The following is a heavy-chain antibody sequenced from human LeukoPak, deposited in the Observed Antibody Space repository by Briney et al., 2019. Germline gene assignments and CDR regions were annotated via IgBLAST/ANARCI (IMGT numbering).Heavy chain of an antibody. CDR1: GGTCSSYA. Sequence: SVKVSCKASGGTCSSYAISWVRQAPGQGLEWMGGIIPIFGTANYAQKFQGRVTITADESTSTAYMELSSLRSEDTAVYHCARGQGYCSTSCFDYWGQGTLVTVSS. D-gene: IGHD2-2*01. CDR2: IIPIFGTA. CDR3: ARGQGYCSTSCFDY. J-gene: IGHJ4*02. V-gene: IGHV1-69*13.